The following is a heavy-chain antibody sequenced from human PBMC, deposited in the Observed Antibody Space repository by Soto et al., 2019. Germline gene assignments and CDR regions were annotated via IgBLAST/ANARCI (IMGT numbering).Heavy chain of an antibody. CDR1: GGTFNAHA. J-gene: IGHJ4*02. V-gene: IGHV1-69*06. D-gene: IGHD2-15*01. Sequence: GASVKVSCKGSGGTFNAHATSWVRQAPGQGLEWMGGIIPLFGTPNYAQKFQGRLTINADTSTTTAYLELSSLRSDDTAIYFCARVRWTLSPEESDAIWGQGTLVTVSS. CDR3: ARVRWTLSPEESDAI. CDR2: IIPLFGTP.